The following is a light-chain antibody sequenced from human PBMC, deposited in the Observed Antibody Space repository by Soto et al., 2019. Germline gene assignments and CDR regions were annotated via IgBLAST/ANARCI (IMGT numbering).Light chain of an antibody. CDR2: AAS. V-gene: IGKV1-27*01. Sequence: DIQMTQSPSSLSASVGDRVTITCRASQGISIYLAWYQQKPGKVPKLLIYAASTLQSGVPSRLGGSGSGTDFTLTISSLQPEDVATYYCQKYNSAPYTFGQGTKLQIK. CDR1: QGISIY. CDR3: QKYNSAPYT. J-gene: IGKJ2*01.